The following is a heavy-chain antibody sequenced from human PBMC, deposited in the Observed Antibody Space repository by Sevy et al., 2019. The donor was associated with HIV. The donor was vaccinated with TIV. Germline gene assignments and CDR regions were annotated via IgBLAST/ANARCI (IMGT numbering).Heavy chain of an antibody. V-gene: IGHV3-30*02. Sequence: GGSLRLSCAASGITFSSYGMHWVRQAPGKGLEWVAFIRYDGSNKYYADSVKGRFTISRDNSKNTLYLQMNSLRAEDTAVYYCAKVPRYCSGGSCSAVGYYYGMDVWGQGTTVTVSS. CDR2: IRYDGSNK. CDR3: AKVPRYCSGGSCSAVGYYYGMDV. J-gene: IGHJ6*02. D-gene: IGHD2-15*01. CDR1: GITFSSYG.